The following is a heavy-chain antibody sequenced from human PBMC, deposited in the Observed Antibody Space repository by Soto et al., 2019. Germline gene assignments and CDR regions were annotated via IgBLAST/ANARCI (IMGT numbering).Heavy chain of an antibody. CDR1: GYTFTSYN. V-gene: IGHV1-46*01. CDR3: ARAAWRFGELFWFDP. D-gene: IGHD3-10*01. Sequence: QVQLVQSGAEVKKPGASVKVSCKASGYTFTSYNIHWVRQAPGQGLEWVGMINPRGFFTTYAQKFRGRVTMNGDTSTSVVYMELTNLRAEDTAVYYCARAAWRFGELFWFDPWGQGTLVSVSS. J-gene: IGHJ5*02. CDR2: INPRGFFT.